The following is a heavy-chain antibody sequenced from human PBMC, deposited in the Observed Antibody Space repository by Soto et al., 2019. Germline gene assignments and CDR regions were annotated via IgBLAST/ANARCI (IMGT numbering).Heavy chain of an antibody. CDR1: GFTFRTYA. CDR3: AKIPTGSGSSKFDY. D-gene: IGHD3-10*01. Sequence: GGSLRLSCAASGFTFRTYAMNWVRQAPGKGLEWISAISGSGSFTHYADSVRGRFTISRDNSQNQLYLQMNNLRGDDTAMYYCAKIPTGSGSSKFDYWGQGIQVTVSS. J-gene: IGHJ4*02. CDR2: ISGSGSFT. V-gene: IGHV3-23*01.